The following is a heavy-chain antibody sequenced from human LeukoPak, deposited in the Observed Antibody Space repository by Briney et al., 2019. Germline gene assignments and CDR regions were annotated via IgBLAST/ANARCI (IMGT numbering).Heavy chain of an antibody. V-gene: IGHV3-53*01. J-gene: IGHJ6*03. CDR2: IYSGGST. CDR3: ARGIFTTVTTRPYYYYYMDV. Sequence: GGSLGLSCAASGFTFSSYGMSWVRQAPGKGLEWVSVIYSGGSTYYADSVKGRFTISRDNSKNTLYLQMNSLRAEDTAVYYCARGIFTTVTTRPYYYYYMDVWGKGTTVTISS. CDR1: GFTFSSYG. D-gene: IGHD4-17*01.